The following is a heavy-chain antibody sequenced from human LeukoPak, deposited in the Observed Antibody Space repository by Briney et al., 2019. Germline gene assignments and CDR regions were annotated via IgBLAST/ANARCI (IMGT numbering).Heavy chain of an antibody. V-gene: IGHV4-59*01. CDR2: IYYRVTS. CDR3: TKSDGSGLIRI. D-gene: IGHD3-22*01. Sequence: SETLSLTCTVSGDSINTYYWSWIRQPPGKGLEWIGYIYYRVTSDYNPSLKSRVTMSVDMSTSQISLKLSSVTAADTAVYYCTKSDGSGLIRICGRGTMVTVSS. J-gene: IGHJ3*02. CDR1: GDSINTYY.